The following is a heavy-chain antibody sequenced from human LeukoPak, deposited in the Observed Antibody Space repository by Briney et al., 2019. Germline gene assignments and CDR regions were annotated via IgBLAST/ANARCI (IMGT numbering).Heavy chain of an antibody. D-gene: IGHD4-11*01. J-gene: IGHJ6*02. CDR3: ARDIPLTTDGMDV. CDR1: GFTVSSNY. Sequence: GGSLRLSCAASGFTVSSNYMSWVRQAPGKGLEWVSVIYSGGSTYYADSVKGRFTISRHNSKNTLYPQMNSLRAEDTAVYYCARDIPLTTDGMDVSGQGTTVTVSS. CDR2: IYSGGST. V-gene: IGHV3-53*04.